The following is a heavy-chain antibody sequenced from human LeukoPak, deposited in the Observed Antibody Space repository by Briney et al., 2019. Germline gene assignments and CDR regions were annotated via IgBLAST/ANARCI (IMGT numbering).Heavy chain of an antibody. CDR2: IDPSDSYT. J-gene: IGHJ4*02. CDR1: GYSFTNYW. CDR3: ARLRYDSSGYDY. D-gene: IGHD3-22*01. Sequence: GESLKISCKGSGYSFTNYWISWVRQMPGKGLERMGRIDPSDSYTKYSPSFQGHVTISVDKPISTAYLQWSSLKASDSAMYYCARLRYDSSGYDYWGQGTLVTVSS. V-gene: IGHV5-10-1*01.